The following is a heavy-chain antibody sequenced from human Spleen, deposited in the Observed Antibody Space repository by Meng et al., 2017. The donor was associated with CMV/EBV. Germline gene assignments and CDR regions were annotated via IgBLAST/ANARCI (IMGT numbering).Heavy chain of an antibody. Sequence: SLRLSCAASGFTFSDHYMDWVRQAPGKGLEWVGRTRNKANSYTTEYAASVKGRFTISGDDSKNSLYLQMNSLKTEDTAVYYCATDFDYWGQGTLVTVSS. CDR2: TRNKANSYTT. J-gene: IGHJ4*02. V-gene: IGHV3-72*01. CDR1: GFTFSDHY. CDR3: ATDFDY.